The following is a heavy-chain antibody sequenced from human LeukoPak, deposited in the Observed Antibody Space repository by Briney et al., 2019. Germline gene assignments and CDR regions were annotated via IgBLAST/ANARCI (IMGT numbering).Heavy chain of an antibody. CDR2: ISAYNGNT. CDR1: GYTFTSYG. D-gene: IGHD2-8*01. Sequence: GASVKVSCKASGYTFTSYGISWVRQAPGQGLEWMGWISAYNGNTNYAQKLQGRVTMTTDTSTSTAYMELRSLRSDDTAVYYCAREYYYYYYYGMDVWGQGTTVTVPS. V-gene: IGHV1-18*01. J-gene: IGHJ6*02. CDR3: AREYYYYYYYGMDV.